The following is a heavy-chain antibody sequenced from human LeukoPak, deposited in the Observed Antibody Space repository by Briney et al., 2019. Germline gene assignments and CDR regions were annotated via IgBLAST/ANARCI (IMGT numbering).Heavy chain of an antibody. Sequence: GGSLRLSCAASGFTFSDYYMSWIRQAPGKGLEWVSAISGSGGSTYYADSVKGRFTISRDNSKNTLYLQMNSLRAEDTAVYYCAKASYSSSYYFDYWGQGTLVTVSS. CDR1: GFTFSDYY. CDR3: AKASYSSSYYFDY. V-gene: IGHV3-23*01. D-gene: IGHD6-6*01. J-gene: IGHJ4*02. CDR2: ISGSGGST.